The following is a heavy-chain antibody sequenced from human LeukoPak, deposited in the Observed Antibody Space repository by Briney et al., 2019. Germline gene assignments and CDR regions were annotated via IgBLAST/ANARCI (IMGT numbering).Heavy chain of an antibody. CDR3: ARGRVSSSTWYSTYYYYFYMDV. D-gene: IGHD1-1*01. CDR1: GYSISSDYY. J-gene: IGHJ6*03. V-gene: IGHV4-38-2*02. Sequence: RSSETLSLTCTVSGYSISSDYYWGWIRQPPGKGLEWIGSIHHSGRTYYNPSLKSRVTISVDTTKNLFSLRLRSVTAADTAVYFCARGRVSSSTWYSTYYYYFYMDVWGKGTTVTVSS. CDR2: IHHSGRT.